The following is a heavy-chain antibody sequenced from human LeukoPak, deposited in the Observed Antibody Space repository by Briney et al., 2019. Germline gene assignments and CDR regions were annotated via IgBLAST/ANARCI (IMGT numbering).Heavy chain of an antibody. V-gene: IGHV4-39*01. CDR3: NTEGDILTGYYSADY. CDR1: GDSISSSSSY. J-gene: IGHJ4*02. Sequence: SETLSLTCTVSGDSISSSSSYWGWIRQPPGKGLEWIGSIYYSGSTYYNPSLKSRVTVSVDTSKNQFSLKLSSVTAADTAVYYCNTEGDILTGYYSADYWGQGTLVTVSS. CDR2: IYYSGST. D-gene: IGHD3-9*01.